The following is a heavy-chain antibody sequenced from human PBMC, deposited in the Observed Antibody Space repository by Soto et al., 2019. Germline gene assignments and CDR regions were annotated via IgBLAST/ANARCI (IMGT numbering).Heavy chain of an antibody. Sequence: SETLSLTCTVSGGSINSFYWSWIRQPPGKGLEWIGYIYFTGSTNYNPSLTSRVTISVDSSKRQFSLRLSSVNAADTAVYFCARHIAAGGTGNFDSWGQGTLVTVSS. CDR2: IYFTGST. CDR1: GGSINSFY. V-gene: IGHV4-59*01. CDR3: ARHIAAGGTGNFDS. D-gene: IGHD6-13*01. J-gene: IGHJ4*02.